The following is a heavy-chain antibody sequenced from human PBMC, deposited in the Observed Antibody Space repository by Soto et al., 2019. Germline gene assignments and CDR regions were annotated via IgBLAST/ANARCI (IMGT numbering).Heavy chain of an antibody. V-gene: IGHV4-59*01. CDR3: ARWFYYDSSGYPDY. D-gene: IGHD3-22*01. J-gene: IGHJ4*02. CDR2: IYYSGGT. Sequence: PSETLSLTCSVSGDFISGYYWSWIRQPPGKGLEWIGYIYYSGGTNHNPSLKSRVTISVDTSQNQFSLKLSSVTAADTAVYYCARWFYYDSSGYPDYWGQGTLVTVSA. CDR1: GDFISGYY.